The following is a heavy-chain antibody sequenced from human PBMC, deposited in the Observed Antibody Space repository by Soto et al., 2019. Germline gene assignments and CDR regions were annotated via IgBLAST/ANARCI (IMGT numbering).Heavy chain of an antibody. CDR1: GGTFSSYA. D-gene: IGHD2-2*01. V-gene: IGHV1-69*01. CDR2: IIPISGTA. J-gene: IGHJ6*02. Sequence: QVQLVQSGAEVEKPGSSVKVSCKASGGTFSSYAISWVRQAPGQGLEWMGGIIPISGTANYAQKFQGRVTITADESTSTAYMELSSLRSEDTAVYYCARSQGSSTSLELYYYYYYGMDVWGQGTTVTVSS. CDR3: ARSQGSSTSLELYYYYYYGMDV.